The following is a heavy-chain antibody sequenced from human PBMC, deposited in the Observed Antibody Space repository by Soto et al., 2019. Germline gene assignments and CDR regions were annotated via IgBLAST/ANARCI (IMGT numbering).Heavy chain of an antibody. CDR1: GFTFSSYA. CDR2: ISGSGGST. Sequence: EVQLLESGGGLVQPGGSLRLSCAASGFTFSSYAMSWVRQAPGKGLEWFSAISGSGGSTYYADSVKGRFTISRDNSKNTLYLQMNSLRAEDTAVYYCAKDRAGYSYGLIYFDYWGQGTLVTVSS. V-gene: IGHV3-23*01. CDR3: AKDRAGYSYGLIYFDY. J-gene: IGHJ4*02. D-gene: IGHD5-18*01.